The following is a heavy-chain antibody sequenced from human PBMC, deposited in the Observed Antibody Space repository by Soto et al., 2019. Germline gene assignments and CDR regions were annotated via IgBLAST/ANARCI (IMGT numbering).Heavy chain of an antibody. D-gene: IGHD6-19*01. CDR3: ARDMYSSDYFVKWFEP. V-gene: IGHV3-30*04. CDR1: GFSFSSYA. J-gene: IGHJ5*02. Sequence: QVRLVESGGGVVQPVRSLRLSCTASGFSFSSYAMYWFRQPPGKGLEWVAVISKDGMNKNYADSVKGRVTVSRDNANYSLDLQLNSLRGEHTAMYYCARDMYSSDYFVKWFEPWGQGTLVTVSS. CDR2: ISKDGMNK.